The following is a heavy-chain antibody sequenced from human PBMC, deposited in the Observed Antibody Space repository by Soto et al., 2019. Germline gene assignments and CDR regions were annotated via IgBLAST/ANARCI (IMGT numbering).Heavy chain of an antibody. Sequence: QVQLVQSGAEVKKPGASVKVSCKASGYTFTGYYMHWVRQAPGQGLEWMGWINPNSGGTNYAQKFQGWVTMTRDTAISTAYMELSRLGSDDTAVYYCARGQGLLTGYLNWFDPWGQGTLVTVSS. CDR3: ARGQGLLTGYLNWFDP. V-gene: IGHV1-2*04. J-gene: IGHJ5*02. CDR1: GYTFTGYY. CDR2: INPNSGGT. D-gene: IGHD3-9*01.